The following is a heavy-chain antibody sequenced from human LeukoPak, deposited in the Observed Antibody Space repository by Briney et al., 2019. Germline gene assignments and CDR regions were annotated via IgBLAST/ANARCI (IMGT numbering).Heavy chain of an antibody. CDR1: GYSISSGYY. Sequence: SETLSLTCTVSGYSISSGYYWGWIRQPPGKGLEWIGSIYYSGSTYYNPSLKSRVTISVDTSKNQFSLKLSSVTAADTAVYYCARHHGDYHDAFDIWGQGTMVTVSS. CDR3: ARHHGDYHDAFDI. J-gene: IGHJ3*02. D-gene: IGHD4-17*01. V-gene: IGHV4-38-2*02. CDR2: IYYSGST.